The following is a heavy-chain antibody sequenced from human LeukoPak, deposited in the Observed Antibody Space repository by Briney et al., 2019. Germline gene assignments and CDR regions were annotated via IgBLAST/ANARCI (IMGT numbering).Heavy chain of an antibody. J-gene: IGHJ4*02. D-gene: IGHD6-6*01. V-gene: IGHV3-15*01. Sequence: GGSLRLSCAASGFTFSSYWMSWVRQAPGKGLEWVGRIKSKTDGGTTDYAAPVKGRFTISRDDSKNTLYLQMNSLKTEDTAVYYCTTEYSSSGYFDYWGQGTLVTVSS. CDR3: TTEYSSSGYFDY. CDR2: IKSKTDGGTT. CDR1: GFTFSSYW.